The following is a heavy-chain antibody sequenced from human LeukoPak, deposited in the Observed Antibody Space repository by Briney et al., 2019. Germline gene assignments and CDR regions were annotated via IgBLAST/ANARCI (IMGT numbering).Heavy chain of an antibody. CDR2: IYYTGST. V-gene: IGHV4-39*02. J-gene: IGHJ4*02. Sequence: PSETLSLTCTVSGDSISSTSYYWGWIRQPPGKGLEWIGSIYYTGSTYYNPSLKSRVTISVDTSKNHFSLKLTSVTAADTAVYYCARLYYYGSGGKNWGQGTLVTVSS. CDR3: ARLYYYGSGGKN. CDR1: GDSISSTSYY. D-gene: IGHD3-10*01.